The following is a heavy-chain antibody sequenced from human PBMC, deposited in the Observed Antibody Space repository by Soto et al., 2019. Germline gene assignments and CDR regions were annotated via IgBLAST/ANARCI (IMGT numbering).Heavy chain of an antibody. CDR3: ARGSFDWFPYFDY. CDR2: ISSSSSTI. D-gene: IGHD3-9*01. J-gene: IGHJ4*02. CDR1: GFTFSSYS. Sequence: GGSLRLSCAASGFTFSSYSMNWVRQAPGKGLEWVSYISSSSSTIYYADSVKGRFTISRDNAKNSLYLQMNSLRSEDTAVYFCARGSFDWFPYFDYWAQGTLVTVSS. V-gene: IGHV3-48*01.